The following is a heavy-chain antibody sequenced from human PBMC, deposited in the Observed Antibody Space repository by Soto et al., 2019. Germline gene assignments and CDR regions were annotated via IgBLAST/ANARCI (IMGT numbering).Heavy chain of an antibody. Sequence: ASVKVSCKASGYTFTSYGTSWVRQAPGQGLEWMGWISSYNGNTNYAQKVQGRVTLTTDTSTSTTYMELRSLRSDDTAVYYCARGPRYCSATTCFSGVTWFDPWGQGTLVTVSS. CDR3: ARGPRYCSATTCFSGVTWFDP. J-gene: IGHJ5*02. V-gene: IGHV1-18*04. CDR2: ISSYNGNT. CDR1: GYTFTSYG. D-gene: IGHD2-2*01.